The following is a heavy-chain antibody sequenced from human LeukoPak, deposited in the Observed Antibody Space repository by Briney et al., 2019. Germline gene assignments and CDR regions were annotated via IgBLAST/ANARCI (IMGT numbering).Heavy chain of an antibody. D-gene: IGHD5-12*01. CDR1: GFTFNSYA. CDR2: ITNRGGNT. J-gene: IGHJ4*02. Sequence: SGGSLRLSCAASGFTFNSYAMSWVRQAPGKGLEWVSGITNRGGNTYYADSVKGRFTISRDNSKSTLYLQMNSLRAEDTAVFYCAKGGQTDRFDYWGQGALVTVSS. V-gene: IGHV3-23*01. CDR3: AKGGQTDRFDY.